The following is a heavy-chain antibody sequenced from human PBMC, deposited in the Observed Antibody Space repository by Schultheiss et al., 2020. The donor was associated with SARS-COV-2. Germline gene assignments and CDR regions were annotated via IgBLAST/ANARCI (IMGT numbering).Heavy chain of an antibody. Sequence: GESLKISCAASGFTFSSYDMHWVRQAPGKGLEWVAVISYDGSNKYYADSVKGRFTISRDNAKNSLYLQMNSLRAEDTAVYYCARDYRSHYIPNYYYYYMDVWGKGTTVTVSS. D-gene: IGHD1-26*01. J-gene: IGHJ6*03. CDR3: ARDYRSHYIPNYYYYYMDV. V-gene: IGHV3-30*03. CDR1: GFTFSSYD. CDR2: ISYDGSNK.